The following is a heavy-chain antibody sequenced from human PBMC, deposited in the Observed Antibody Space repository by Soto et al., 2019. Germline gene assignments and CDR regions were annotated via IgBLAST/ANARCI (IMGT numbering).Heavy chain of an antibody. D-gene: IGHD3-16*01. Sequence: QVQLVQSGAEVKKPGASVKVSCKASGYTFTSYYMHWVRQAPGQGLEWMGIINPSGGSTSYAQKFRGRVTMTRDTSTSTVYMELSSLRSEDTAVYYCARDHGMGGEFDYWGQGTLVTVSS. V-gene: IGHV1-46*01. J-gene: IGHJ4*02. CDR1: GYTFTSYY. CDR3: ARDHGMGGEFDY. CDR2: INPSGGST.